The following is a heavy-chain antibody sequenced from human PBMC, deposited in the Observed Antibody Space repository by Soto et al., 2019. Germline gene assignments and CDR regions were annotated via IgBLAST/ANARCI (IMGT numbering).Heavy chain of an antibody. CDR1: GGTISSYA. CDR3: ARGYYDSSGYYGWFDP. D-gene: IGHD3-22*01. V-gene: IGHV1-69*01. CDR2: IIPIFGTA. Sequence: QVQLVQSGAEVKKPGSSVKVSCKASGGTISSYAISWVRQAPGQGLEWMGGIIPIFGTANYAQKFQGRVTITADESTSTAYMELNSLRSEDTAVYYCARGYYDSSGYYGWFDPWGQGTLVTVSS. J-gene: IGHJ5*02.